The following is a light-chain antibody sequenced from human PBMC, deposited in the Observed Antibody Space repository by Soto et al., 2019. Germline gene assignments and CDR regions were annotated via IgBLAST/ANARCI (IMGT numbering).Light chain of an antibody. J-gene: IGKJ2*01. CDR3: QQYNSYSCT. V-gene: IGKV1-5*03. CDR1: QSISTW. Sequence: DIQMTQSPPTLSASVGDRVTITCRASQSISTWLAWYQQKPGKAPNLLIYKASTLKSGVPSRFSGSGSGTEFTLTINSLQPDDFATYYCQQYNSYSCTFGQGTKLEIK. CDR2: KAS.